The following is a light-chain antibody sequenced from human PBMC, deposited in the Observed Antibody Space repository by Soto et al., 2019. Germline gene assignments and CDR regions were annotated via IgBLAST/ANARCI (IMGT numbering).Light chain of an antibody. V-gene: IGLV2-14*01. CDR1: SSDVGGYNF. CDR3: SSYTITTALV. J-gene: IGLJ1*01. CDR2: EVS. Sequence: ALTQPASVSGSPGQSITISCTGTSSDVGGYNFVSWYQYHPGKAPKLLIYEVSNRPSGVSDRCSGSKTGNTASLTISGLQPEDEADYYCSSYTITTALVFGSGTKVTVL.